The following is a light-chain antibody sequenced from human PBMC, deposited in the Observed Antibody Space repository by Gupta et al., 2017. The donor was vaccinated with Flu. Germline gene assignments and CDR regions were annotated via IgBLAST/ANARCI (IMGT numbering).Light chain of an antibody. CDR3: QQDDSTPYT. Sequence: DIVMTQSPHSLAVSLGERATINCKSSPSVFYSSKNKNYLAWYQQKPGQPPQLIIYWASTRESGVPNSFSGRGAGTDFTLTISSLQAEDVAVYYCQQDDSTPYTFGQGTKLEIK. CDR2: WAS. CDR1: PSVFYSSKNKNY. V-gene: IGKV4-1*01. J-gene: IGKJ2*01.